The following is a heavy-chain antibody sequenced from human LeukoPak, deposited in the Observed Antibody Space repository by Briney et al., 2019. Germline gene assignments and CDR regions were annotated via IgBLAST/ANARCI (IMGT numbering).Heavy chain of an antibody. Sequence: GGSLRLSCVASGFTFSFYSMNWVRQAPGKGLEWISHIGGTGSTIYYADAVKGRFTISRDNAKNSLYLQMNSLRAEDTAVYYCARLNYYDSSGYQNRKYFQHWGQGTLVTVSS. CDR2: IGGTGSTI. CDR1: GFTFSFYS. V-gene: IGHV3-48*04. CDR3: ARLNYYDSSGYQNRKYFQH. J-gene: IGHJ1*01. D-gene: IGHD3-22*01.